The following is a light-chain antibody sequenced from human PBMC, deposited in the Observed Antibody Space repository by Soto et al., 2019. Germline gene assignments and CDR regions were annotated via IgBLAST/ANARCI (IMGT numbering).Light chain of an antibody. V-gene: IGKV3-15*01. J-gene: IGKJ1*01. CDR2: GAS. CDR1: QSVSSN. CDR3: QQYNYYSRT. Sequence: EIVMTQSPATLSVSPGERATLSCRASQSVSSNLAWYQQKPGQAPRLLIYGASTRVTGIPARFSGSGSGTEFTLTISRLQPDDFATYYCQQYNYYSRTFGQGTKVDI.